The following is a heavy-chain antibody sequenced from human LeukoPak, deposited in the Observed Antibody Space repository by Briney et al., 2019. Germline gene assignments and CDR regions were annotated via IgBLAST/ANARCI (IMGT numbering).Heavy chain of an antibody. J-gene: IGHJ6*02. CDR3: ARGSGGNYGMDV. D-gene: IGHD3-16*01. Sequence: PGRSLRLSCAASGFTFSSYAMHWVRQAPGKGLEWVAVISYDGSNKYYADSVKGRFTISRDNSKNTLYLQMNSLRAEDTAVYYCARGSGGNYGMDVWGQGTTVTVSS. CDR1: GFTFSSYA. V-gene: IGHV3-30*04. CDR2: ISYDGSNK.